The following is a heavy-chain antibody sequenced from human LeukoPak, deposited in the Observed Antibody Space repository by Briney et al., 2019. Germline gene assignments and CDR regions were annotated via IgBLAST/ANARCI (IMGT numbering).Heavy chain of an antibody. CDR3: ARDSIMAARRDAFDI. CDR1: GCTFTSSY. J-gene: IGHJ3*02. Sequence: ASVKVSCKASGCTFTSSYIHWVRQAPGQGLEWMGIINPSGGSTSYEQRFQGRVTMTRDTSTNTVYMELSSLRSVDTAVYYCARDSIMAARRDAFDIWGQGTMVTVSS. CDR2: INPSGGST. V-gene: IGHV1-46*01. D-gene: IGHD6-6*01.